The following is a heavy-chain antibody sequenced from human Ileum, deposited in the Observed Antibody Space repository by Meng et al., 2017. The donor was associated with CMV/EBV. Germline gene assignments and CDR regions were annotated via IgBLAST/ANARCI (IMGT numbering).Heavy chain of an antibody. CDR1: GFIFSTYE. CDR3: TRRLPYNGYDW. CDR2: ISFSGDVI. D-gene: IGHD5-12*01. J-gene: IGHJ4*02. V-gene: IGHV3-48*03. Sequence: GGSLRLSCAASGFIFSTYEFNWVRQAPGKGLEWVSYISFSGDVIQYGESVKGRFTMSRDNAKNSLYLQMNSLRAEDTAVYYCTRRLPYNGYDWWGQGPLVTVSS.